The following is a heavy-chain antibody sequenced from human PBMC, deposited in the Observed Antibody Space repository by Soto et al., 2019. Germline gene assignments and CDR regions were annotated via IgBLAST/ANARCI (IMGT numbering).Heavy chain of an antibody. Sequence: QVQLQESGPGLVKPSGTLSLTCAVSGGSISSSNWWSWVRQPPGKGLEWIGEIYHSGSTNYNPSPHGRVTTSVDKSKNQFSLKLSSVTAADTAVYYCASKAAYVGAFDIWGQGTMVTVSS. V-gene: IGHV4-4*02. CDR1: GGSISSSNW. CDR2: IYHSGST. CDR3: ASKAAYVGAFDI. D-gene: IGHD3-10*02. J-gene: IGHJ3*02.